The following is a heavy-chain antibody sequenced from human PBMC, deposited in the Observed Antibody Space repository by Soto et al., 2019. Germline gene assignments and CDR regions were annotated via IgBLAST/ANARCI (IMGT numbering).Heavy chain of an antibody. CDR1: GGSVSSNSYS. Sequence: SETLALTCTGSGGSVSSNSYSWGWIRQSPGKGLEWIGTIYSSENTYYNPSLLSRVTISVDTSKNEFSLRLSSVTAADTAVYYCARLKGYCVSTNCHGYDGMDVWGQGPTVT. J-gene: IGHJ6*01. CDR2: IYSSENT. V-gene: IGHV4-39*01. CDR3: ARLKGYCVSTNCHGYDGMDV. D-gene: IGHD2-2*01.